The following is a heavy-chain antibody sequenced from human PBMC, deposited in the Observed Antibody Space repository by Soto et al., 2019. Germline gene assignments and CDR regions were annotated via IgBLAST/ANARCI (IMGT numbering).Heavy chain of an antibody. CDR1: GGSISSGGYS. CDR2: IYHSGST. CDR3: ATAPGPY. V-gene: IGHV4-30-2*01. J-gene: IGHJ4*02. Sequence: SETLSLTCTVSGGSISSGGYSWSWIRQPPGKGLEWIGYIYHSGSTYYNPSLKSRVTISVDRSKNQFSLKLSSVTAADTAVYYCATAPGPYWGQGTLVTVSS.